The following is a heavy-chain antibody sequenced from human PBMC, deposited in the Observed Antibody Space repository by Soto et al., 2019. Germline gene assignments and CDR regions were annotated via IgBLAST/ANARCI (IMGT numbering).Heavy chain of an antibody. CDR1: GFSLRTRGVA. J-gene: IGHJ4*02. CDR2: IYWDEDK. CDR3: AHRPRGYAYYFDY. Sequence: QITLKESGPTLVKPTQTLTLTCTFSGFSLRTRGVAVGWFRQPPGKALEWLALIYWDEDKWYSPSLKSRLTIDDDTSKNQVVLTMTNVDPVDTATYYCAHRPRGYAYYFDYWGQGILVTVSS. V-gene: IGHV2-5*02. D-gene: IGHD5-12*01.